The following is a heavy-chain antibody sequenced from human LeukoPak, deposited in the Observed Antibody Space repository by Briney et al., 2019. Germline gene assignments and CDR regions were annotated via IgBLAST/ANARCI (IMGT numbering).Heavy chain of an antibody. CDR1: GGSFSGYY. V-gene: IGHV4-34*01. D-gene: IGHD3-10*01. Sequence: PSETLSLTCAVYGGSFSGYYWSWIRQPPGKGLEWIGEINHSGSTNYNPSLKSRVTISVDTSKNQFSLKLSSVTAADTAVYYCAKGHVLLWFGELFPPGHYGMDVWSKGTTVTVSS. CDR3: AKGHVLLWFGELFPPGHYGMDV. CDR2: INHSGST. J-gene: IGHJ6*04.